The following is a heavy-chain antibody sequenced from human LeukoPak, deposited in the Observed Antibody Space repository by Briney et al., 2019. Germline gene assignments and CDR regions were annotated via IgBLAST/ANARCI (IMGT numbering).Heavy chain of an antibody. J-gene: IGHJ2*01. CDR1: GYTFTGYY. CDR3: ARMYSSSWYESWYFDL. CDR2: INPNSGGT. D-gene: IGHD6-13*01. Sequence: GASVKISCKASGYTFTGYYMHRVRQAPGQGLEWMGWINPNSGGTNYAQKFQGRVTMTRDTSISTAYMELSRLRSDDTAVYYCARMYSSSWYESWYFDLWGRGTLVTVSS. V-gene: IGHV1-2*02.